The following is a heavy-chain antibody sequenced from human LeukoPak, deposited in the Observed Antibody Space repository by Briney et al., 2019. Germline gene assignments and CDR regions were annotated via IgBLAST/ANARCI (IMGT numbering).Heavy chain of an antibody. CDR1: GFTFSSYS. CDR2: ISSSSSYI. V-gene: IGHV3-21*01. CDR3: ASTSLDYGDYVVDY. D-gene: IGHD4-17*01. J-gene: IGHJ4*02. Sequence: GGSLRLSCAASGFTFSSYSMNWVRQAPGKGLEWVSSISSSSSYIYYADSVKGRFTISRDNAKNSLYLQMNSLRAEDTAVYYCASTSLDYGDYVVDYWGQGTLVTVSS.